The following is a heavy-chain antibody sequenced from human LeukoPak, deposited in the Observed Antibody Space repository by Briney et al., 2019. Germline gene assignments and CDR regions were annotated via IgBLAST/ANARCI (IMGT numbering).Heavy chain of an antibody. V-gene: IGHV3-11*01. CDR3: ARDIVPRRKSGYSVLFDY. CDR1: GFTFSDYY. CDR2: ISSSGSTI. J-gene: IGHJ4*02. Sequence: GGSLRLSCAASGFTFSDYYMSWIRQAPGKGLEWVSYISSSGSTIYYADSVKGRFTISRDNAKNSLYLQMNSLRAEDTAVYYCARDIVPRRKSGYSVLFDYWGQGTLVTVSS. D-gene: IGHD3-3*01.